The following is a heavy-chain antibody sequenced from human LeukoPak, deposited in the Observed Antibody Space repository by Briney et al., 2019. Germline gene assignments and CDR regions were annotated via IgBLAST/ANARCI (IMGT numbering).Heavy chain of an antibody. J-gene: IGHJ5*02. CDR1: GGSVSSGSYY. V-gene: IGHV4-61*01. D-gene: IGHD5-18*01. CDR3: ARGRGYRPKNWFDP. Sequence: PSETLSLTCTVSGGSVSSGSYYWSWIRQPPGKGLEWIGYIYYSGSTNYNPSLKSRVTISVDTSKNQFSLKLSSVTAADTAVYYCARGRGYRPKNWFDPWGQGTLVTVSS. CDR2: IYYSGST.